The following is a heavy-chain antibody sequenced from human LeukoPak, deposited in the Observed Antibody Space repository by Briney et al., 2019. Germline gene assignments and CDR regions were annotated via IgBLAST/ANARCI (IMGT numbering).Heavy chain of an antibody. CDR1: GGSINDYY. J-gene: IGHJ4*02. Sequence: KTSETLSLTCTVSGGSINDYYWSWTRQPPGKGLEWIGEINHRGSTKYNPSLKSRVTISVDTSKNQFSLKVSSVTAADTAVYYCARRGSGEPDYWGQGTLVTVSS. D-gene: IGHD3-10*01. CDR3: ARRGSGEPDY. V-gene: IGHV4-34*01. CDR2: INHRGST.